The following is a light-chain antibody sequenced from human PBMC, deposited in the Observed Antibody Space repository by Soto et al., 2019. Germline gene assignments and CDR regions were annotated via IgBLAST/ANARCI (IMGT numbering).Light chain of an antibody. CDR2: EGT. J-gene: IGLJ1*01. Sequence: QSGLTQAASGCGSLGQSITISCTGTSSDVGTYNLVSWYQQHPGKAPKLMVYEGTKRPSGVSNRFSGSKSGNTASLTISGLQAEDEADYYCCSYVGSSTYVFGTGTKVTVL. CDR3: CSYVGSSTYV. V-gene: IGLV2-23*01. CDR1: SSDVGTYNL.